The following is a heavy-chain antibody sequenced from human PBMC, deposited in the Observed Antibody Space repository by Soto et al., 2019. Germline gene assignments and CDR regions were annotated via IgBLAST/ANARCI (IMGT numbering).Heavy chain of an antibody. V-gene: IGHV4-28*03. CDR2: IYYSGSA. CDR3: ARGDYAKAFDI. D-gene: IGHD2-2*01. Sequence: QVQLQESGPGLVKPSDTLSLICAVSGYSISSSNWWGWIRQPPGKGLEWIGNIYYSGSAYYNPSLKXQXTXSXXTSKTQFPLKLTSVTAVDTAVYYCARGDYAKAFDIWGQGTTVTVSS. CDR1: GYSISSSNW. J-gene: IGHJ3*02.